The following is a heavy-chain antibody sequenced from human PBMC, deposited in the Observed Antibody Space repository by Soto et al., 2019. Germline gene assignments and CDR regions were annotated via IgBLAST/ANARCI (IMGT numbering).Heavy chain of an antibody. J-gene: IGHJ4*02. D-gene: IGHD4-17*01. CDR3: ARTTAVPNTLRSRYYFDY. CDR1: GGSVNNRTYY. Sequence: QVQLQESGPGLLKPSETLSLTCSVSGGSVNNRTYYWSWIRQPPGKRLEWIGYVYYSGTTNYNPSLTSRVSISVDTSKNQFSLSLSSVTAADTALYYCARTTAVPNTLRSRYYFDYWGQGTLVTVSS. V-gene: IGHV4-61*01. CDR2: VYYSGTT.